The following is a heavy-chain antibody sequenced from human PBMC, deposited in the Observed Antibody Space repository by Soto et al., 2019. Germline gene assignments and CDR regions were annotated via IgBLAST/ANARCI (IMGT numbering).Heavy chain of an antibody. V-gene: IGHV3-23*01. J-gene: IGHJ3*02. CDR1: GFTFSSYA. CDR2: ISGSGGST. CDR3: AKRDEEAGALDI. Sequence: EVQLLESGGGLVQPGGSLRLSCAASGFTFSSYAMSWVRQAPGKGLEWVSAISGSGGSTYYADSVKGRFTISRDNAKHTLYLQMNSLRAEDTAVYYCAKRDEEAGALDIWGQGTIGTVSS.